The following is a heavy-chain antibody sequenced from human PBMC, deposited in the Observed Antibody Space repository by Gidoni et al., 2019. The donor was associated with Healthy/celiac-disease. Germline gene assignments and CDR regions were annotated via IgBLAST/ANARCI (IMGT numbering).Heavy chain of an antibody. CDR3: VRKDSSSWYGYFDY. V-gene: IGHV3-64D*06. D-gene: IGHD6-13*01. CDR2: ISSNGGST. CDR1: GFTFRSYA. J-gene: IGHJ4*02. Sequence: ELQLVESGGGLVQPGGSLRLSCSASGFTFRSYAMHWVRQAPGKGLEYVSAISSNGGSTYYADSVKGRFTIARDNSKNTLYLQMSRLRAEDTAVYYCVRKDSSSWYGYFDYWGQGTLVTVSS.